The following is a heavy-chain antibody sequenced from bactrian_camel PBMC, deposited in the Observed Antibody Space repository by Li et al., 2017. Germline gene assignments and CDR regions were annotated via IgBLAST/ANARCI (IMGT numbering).Heavy chain of an antibody. D-gene: IGHD5*01. CDR2: FRSGGGNK. V-gene: IGHV3S40*01. CDR3: AAGWVNRNVLSKDEYDY. CDR1: GYTSFIDC. J-gene: IGHJ4*01. Sequence: VQLVESGGGSVQAGGSLKLSCTYSGYTSFIDCMGWFRQAPGKGLEWVAEFRSGGGNKFYADSVKGRFTISRDRTKNTVYLQMNSLKPEDTAVYYCAAGWVNRNVLSKDEYDYWGQGTQVTVS.